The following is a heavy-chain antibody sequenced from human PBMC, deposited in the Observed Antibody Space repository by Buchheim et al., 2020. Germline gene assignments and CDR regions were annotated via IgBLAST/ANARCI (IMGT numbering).Heavy chain of an antibody. CDR3: AKDPGGEQWLGRGYYYYGMDV. D-gene: IGHD6-19*01. V-gene: IGHV3-23*01. CDR2: ISGSGGST. J-gene: IGHJ6*02. Sequence: EVQLLESGGGLVQPGGSLRLSCAASGFTFSSYAMSWVRQAPGKGLEWVSAISGSGGSTYYADSVKGRFTISRANSKNTLELQMNSLRAEDTAVYYCAKDPGGEQWLGRGYYYYGMDVWGQGTT. CDR1: GFTFSSYA.